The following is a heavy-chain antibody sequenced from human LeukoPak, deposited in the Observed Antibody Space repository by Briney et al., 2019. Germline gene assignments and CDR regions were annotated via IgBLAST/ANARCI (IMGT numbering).Heavy chain of an antibody. V-gene: IGHV3-30*04. CDR2: IRYDESDK. Sequence: AGGSLRLSCAASGFTFSSYAMHWVRQAPGKGLEWVAFIRYDESDKYHADSVKGRFTISRDNSKNTLYLQMNSLRAEDTAVYYCARVTDEWGQGTLVTVSS. J-gene: IGHJ4*02. CDR1: GFTFSSYA. CDR3: ARVTDE.